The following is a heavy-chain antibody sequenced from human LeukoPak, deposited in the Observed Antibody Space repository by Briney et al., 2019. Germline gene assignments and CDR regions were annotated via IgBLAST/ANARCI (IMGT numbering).Heavy chain of an antibody. J-gene: IGHJ3*02. CDR1: GYTFTNYY. Sequence: ASVKVSCKASGYTFTNYYMHWVRQAPGQGLEWMGIINPSGGSTSYAQKFQGRVTMTRDTSTSTVYMELSSLRSEDTAVYYRARGGYLLWFGEIPPPHAFDIWGQGTMVTVSS. D-gene: IGHD3-10*01. CDR2: INPSGGST. V-gene: IGHV1-46*01. CDR3: ARGGYLLWFGEIPPPHAFDI.